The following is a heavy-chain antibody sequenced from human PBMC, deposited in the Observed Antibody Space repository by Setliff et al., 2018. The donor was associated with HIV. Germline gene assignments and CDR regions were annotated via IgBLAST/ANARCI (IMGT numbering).Heavy chain of an antibody. CDR1: GGSISSGSYY. J-gene: IGHJ4*02. D-gene: IGHD1-26*01. CDR2: IYTSGST. Sequence: SETLSLTCTVSGGSISSGSYYWSWIRQPAGKGLEWIGRIYTSGSTNYNPSLKSRVTISVDTSKNQFSLRLSSVTAADTAVYYCARGGSGSPFDYWGQGTLVTVSS. CDR3: ARGGSGSPFDY. V-gene: IGHV4-61*02.